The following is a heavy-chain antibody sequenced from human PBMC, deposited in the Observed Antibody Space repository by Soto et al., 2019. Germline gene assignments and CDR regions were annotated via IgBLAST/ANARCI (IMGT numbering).Heavy chain of an antibody. J-gene: IGHJ5*02. CDR3: ARDRTTRSNWLDP. D-gene: IGHD1-26*01. V-gene: IGHV4-31*03. Sequence: SETLSLTCTVSGDSITSGGYYWTWIRQHPGKGLEWIGYVYHSGSTYYNPSLKSRLTISVDTSKNQFSLKLTSVTAADTAVYFCARDRTTRSNWLDPWGPGTLVTVSS. CDR1: GDSITSGGYY. CDR2: VYHSGST.